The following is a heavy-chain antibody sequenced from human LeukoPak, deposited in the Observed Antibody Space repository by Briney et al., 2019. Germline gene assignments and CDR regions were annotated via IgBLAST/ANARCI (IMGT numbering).Heavy chain of an antibody. V-gene: IGHV3-30*04. D-gene: IGHD2-2*02. CDR2: MSFDGSNK. CDR1: GFTFTNYA. J-gene: IGHJ2*01. CDR3: ARDYTLFPHWYFAL. Sequence: GGALRLSCAASGFTFTNYAIHWVRQAAGRGLEWVAVMSFDGSNKYYGDSVKGRLTISRDNSKHTLYLQMNSLSAQHTAVYYCARDYTLFPHWYFALWGRGTLVTVSS.